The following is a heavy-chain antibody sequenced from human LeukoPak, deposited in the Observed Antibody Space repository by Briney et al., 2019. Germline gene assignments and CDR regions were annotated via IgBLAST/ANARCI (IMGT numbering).Heavy chain of an antibody. V-gene: IGHV1-2*02. CDR1: GYTFTGYY. Sequence: ASVKVSCKASGYTFTGYYMHWLRQAPGQGLEWMGWINPNSGGTNYAQKFQGRVTMTRDTSISTAYMELSRLSSDDTAVYYCAREMDYYGSGSYVLDYWGQGTLVTVSS. J-gene: IGHJ4*02. CDR3: AREMDYYGSGSYVLDY. D-gene: IGHD3-10*01. CDR2: INPNSGGT.